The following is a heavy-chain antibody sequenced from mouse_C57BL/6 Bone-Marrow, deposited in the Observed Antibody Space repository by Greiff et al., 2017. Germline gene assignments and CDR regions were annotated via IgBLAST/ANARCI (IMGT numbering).Heavy chain of an antibody. CDR3: ARDGGGDDDDGAWFAY. D-gene: IGHD2-4*01. V-gene: IGHV7-1*01. Sequence: EVKVVESGGGLVQSGRSLRLSCATSGFTFSDFYMEWVRQAPGKGLEWIAASRNKANDYTTEYSASVKGRFIVSRDTSQSILYLQMNALGAEDTAIYYCARDGGGDDDDGAWFAYWGQGTLVTVSA. CDR1: GFTFSDFY. J-gene: IGHJ3*01. CDR2: SRNKANDYTT.